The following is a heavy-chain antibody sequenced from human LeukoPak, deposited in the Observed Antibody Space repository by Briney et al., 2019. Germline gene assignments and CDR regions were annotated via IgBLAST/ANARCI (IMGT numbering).Heavy chain of an antibody. Sequence: SETLSLTCAVYGGSFSGYYWSWIRQPPGKGLEWIGEINHSGGTNYNPSLKSRVTISVDTSKNQFSLKLSSVTAADTAVYYCASLAGVFNWFDPWGQGTLVTVSS. CDR1: GGSFSGYY. V-gene: IGHV4-34*01. D-gene: IGHD3-10*01. CDR2: INHSGGT. CDR3: ASLAGVFNWFDP. J-gene: IGHJ5*02.